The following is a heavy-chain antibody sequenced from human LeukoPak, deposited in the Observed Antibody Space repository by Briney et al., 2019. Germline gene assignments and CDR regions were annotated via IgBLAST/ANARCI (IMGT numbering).Heavy chain of an antibody. CDR1: GNRFTSYW. D-gene: IGHD1-26*01. V-gene: IGHV5-51*01. Sequence: GGSLKTSCEGSGNRFTSYWNGWVRPMPGKGVERMGIIYPGECDNRYSTSFQGQVTISADKSISTAYLQWSILKASDTAMYYCARYSGSSYYYGMDVWGQGTTVTVSS. CDR3: ARYSGSSYYYGMDV. CDR2: IYPGECDN. J-gene: IGHJ6*02.